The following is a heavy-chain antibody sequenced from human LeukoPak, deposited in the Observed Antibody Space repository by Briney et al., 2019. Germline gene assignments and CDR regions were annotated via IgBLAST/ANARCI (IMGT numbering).Heavy chain of an antibody. CDR3: ARLIYSSSWSRFDP. D-gene: IGHD6-13*01. CDR2: MNPNSGNT. J-gene: IGHJ5*02. V-gene: IGHV1-8*03. CDR1: GYTFTSYD. Sequence: GASVKVSCKASGYTFTSYDINWVRQATGQGLESMGWMNPNSGNTGYAQKFQGRVTITRNTSISTAYMELSSLRSEDTAVYYCARLIYSSSWSRFDPWGQGTLVTVSS.